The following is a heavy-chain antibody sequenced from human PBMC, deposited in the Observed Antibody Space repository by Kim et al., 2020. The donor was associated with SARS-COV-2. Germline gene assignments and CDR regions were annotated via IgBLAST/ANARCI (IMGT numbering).Heavy chain of an antibody. CDR2: IYWDDDK. D-gene: IGHD3-10*01. V-gene: IGHV2-5*02. J-gene: IGHJ6*02. Sequence: SGPTLVNPTQTLTLTCTFSGFSLSTSGVGVGWIRQPPGKALEWLALIYWDDDKRYSPSLKSRLTITKDTSKNQVVLTMTNMDPVDTGTYYCARSHLPWFGGPNGMDVWGQGTTVSVSS. CDR1: GFSLSTSGVG. CDR3: ARSHLPWFGGPNGMDV.